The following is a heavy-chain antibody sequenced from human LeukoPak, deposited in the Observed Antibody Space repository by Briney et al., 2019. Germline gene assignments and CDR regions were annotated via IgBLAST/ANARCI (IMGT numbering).Heavy chain of an antibody. J-gene: IGHJ4*02. CDR3: ARGGWSRPPPTDTFDY. CDR2: ISSSSTI. D-gene: IGHD5-18*01. Sequence: PGGSLRLSCAASGFTFSSYSMNWVRQAPGKGLEWVSYISSSSTIYYADSVKGRFTISRDNAKNSLYLQMNSLRAEDTAVYYCARGGWSRPPPTDTFDYWGQGTLVTVSS. CDR1: GFTFSSYS. V-gene: IGHV3-48*01.